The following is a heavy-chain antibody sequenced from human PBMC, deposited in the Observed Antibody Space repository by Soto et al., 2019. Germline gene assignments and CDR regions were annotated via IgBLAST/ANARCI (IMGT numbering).Heavy chain of an antibody. V-gene: IGHV3-30-3*01. CDR2: ISYDGSNK. CDR3: ARDILTGYRPYYYGMDA. CDR1: GFTFSSYA. Sequence: GGSLRLSCAASGFTFSSYAMHWVRQAPGKGLEWVAVISYDGSNKYYADSVKGRFTISRDNSKNTLYLQMNSLRAEDTAVYYCARDILTGYRPYYYGMDAWGQGTTVTVSS. D-gene: IGHD3-9*01. J-gene: IGHJ6*02.